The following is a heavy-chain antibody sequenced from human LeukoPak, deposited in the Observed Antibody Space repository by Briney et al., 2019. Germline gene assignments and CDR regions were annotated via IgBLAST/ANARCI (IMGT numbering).Heavy chain of an antibody. CDR1: GGSFSGYY. D-gene: IGHD1-14*01. CDR2: INHSGSN. J-gene: IGHJ3*02. V-gene: IGHV4-34*01. CDR3: ARPHGPYNPVDAFDI. Sequence: SETLSVTCAVSGGSFSGYYWSWIRQPLGKGLEWIGEINHSGSNNYNPSLKSRVTISVDTSKNQFSLKLSSVTAADTAVYYCARPHGPYNPVDAFDIWGQGTMVTVSS.